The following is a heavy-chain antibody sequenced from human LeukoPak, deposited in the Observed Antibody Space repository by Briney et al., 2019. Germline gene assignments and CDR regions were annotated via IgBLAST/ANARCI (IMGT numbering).Heavy chain of an antibody. CDR1: GFIFSSYS. J-gene: IGHJ6*03. CDR3: ARGATVYYYYYYMDV. CDR2: ISYDGSNK. Sequence: GGSLRLSCAASGFIFSSYSMNWVRQAPGKGLEWVAVISYDGSNKYYADSVKGRFTISRDNSKNTLYLQMNSLRAEDTAVYYCARGATVYYYYYYMDVWGKGTTVTVSS. V-gene: IGHV3-30*03. D-gene: IGHD1-26*01.